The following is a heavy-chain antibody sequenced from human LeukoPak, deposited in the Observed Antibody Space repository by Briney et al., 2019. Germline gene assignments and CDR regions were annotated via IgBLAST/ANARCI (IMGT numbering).Heavy chain of an antibody. J-gene: IGHJ6*02. CDR3: ARVRIFGVVIRKYYYGMDV. D-gene: IGHD3-3*01. CDR1: GGSFSGYY. V-gene: IGHV4-34*01. CDR2: INHSGST. Sequence: SETLSLTCAVYGGSFSGYYWSWIRQPPGKGLEWIGEINHSGSTNCNPSLKSRVTISVDTSKNQFSLKLSSVTAADTAVYYCARVRIFGVVIRKYYYGMDVWGQGTTVTVSS.